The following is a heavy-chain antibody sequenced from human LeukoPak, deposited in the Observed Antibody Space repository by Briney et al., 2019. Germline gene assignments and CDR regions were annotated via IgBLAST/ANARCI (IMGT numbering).Heavy chain of an antibody. CDR2: ISGSGGST. V-gene: IGHV3-23*01. J-gene: IGHJ3*02. D-gene: IGHD3-3*01. CDR3: AKDGDYDFWSGRIDAFDI. Sequence: GASLRLSCAASGFTFSSYAMSWVRQAPGKGLEWVSAISGSGGSTYYADSVKGRFTISRDNSKNTLYLQMNSLRAEDTAVYYCAKDGDYDFWSGRIDAFDIWGQGTMVTVSS. CDR1: GFTFSSYA.